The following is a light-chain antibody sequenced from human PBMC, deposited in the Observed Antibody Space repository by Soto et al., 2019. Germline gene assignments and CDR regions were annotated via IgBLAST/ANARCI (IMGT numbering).Light chain of an antibody. CDR1: SSNIGAGHD. CDR3: ATWDVTLNIWV. Sequence: QAVVTQPPSVSGAPGQRVTISCTGNSSNIGAGHDVHWYQQLPGKAPQLLIYGHSTRPSGVPDRFSGSTSGTSASLAITGLQAEDEADYYCATWDVTLNIWVFGGGTKLTVL. V-gene: IGLV1-40*01. J-gene: IGLJ3*02. CDR2: GHS.